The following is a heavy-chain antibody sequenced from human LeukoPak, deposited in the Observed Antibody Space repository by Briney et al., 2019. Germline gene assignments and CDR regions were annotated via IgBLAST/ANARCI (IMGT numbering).Heavy chain of an antibody. CDR3: ARDFDCTNGVCYQY. CDR2: FDPEDGET. V-gene: IGHV1-24*01. J-gene: IGHJ4*02. Sequence: ASVKVSCKVSGYTLTELSMHWVRQAPGKGLEWMGGFDPEDGETIYAQKFQGRVTMTEDTSTDTAYMELSSLRSEDTAVYYCARDFDCTNGVCYQYWGQGTLVTVSS. D-gene: IGHD2-8*01. CDR1: GYTLTELS.